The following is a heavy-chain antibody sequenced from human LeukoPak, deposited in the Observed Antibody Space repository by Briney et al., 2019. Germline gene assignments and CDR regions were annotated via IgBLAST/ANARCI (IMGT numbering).Heavy chain of an antibody. V-gene: IGHV1-24*01. CDR2: FDPEDGEP. CDR3: ATARFGELLFEVDAFDI. Sequence: VASVKVSCKVSGYTLTELSMHWVRRAPGKGLEWMGGFDPEDGEPIYAQKFQGRVTMTEDTSTDTAYMELSSLRSEDTAVYYCATARFGELLFEVDAFDIWGQGTMVTVSS. CDR1: GYTLTELS. J-gene: IGHJ3*02. D-gene: IGHD3-10*01.